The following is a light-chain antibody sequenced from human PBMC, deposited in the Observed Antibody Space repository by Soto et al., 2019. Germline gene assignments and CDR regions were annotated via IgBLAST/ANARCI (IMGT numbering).Light chain of an antibody. CDR1: QSLVYSDANTY. J-gene: IGKJ2*01. V-gene: IGKV2-30*01. Sequence: DVVMTQSPLSLPVTLGQPASISCRSSQSLVYSDANTYLNWFQQRPGQSPRRLIYKVSNRDSGVPDRFSGSGSGTDFTLKISRVEADDVGVYYCMQGTHWPPYTFGQGTKLEIK. CDR3: MQGTHWPPYT. CDR2: KVS.